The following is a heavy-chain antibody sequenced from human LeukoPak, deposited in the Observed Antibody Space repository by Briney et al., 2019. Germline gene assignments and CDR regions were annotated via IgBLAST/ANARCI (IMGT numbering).Heavy chain of an antibody. J-gene: IGHJ4*02. V-gene: IGHV3-7*03. D-gene: IGHD3-9*01. CDR1: GFTFSSYW. Sequence: GGSLRLSCAASGFTFSSYWMSWVRQAPGKGLEWVANIKQDGSEKYYVDSVKGRFTISRDNAKNSLYLQMNSLRAEDTAVYYCAKDHRPLRYFDWSSYFDYWGQGTLVTVSS. CDR3: AKDHRPLRYFDWSSYFDY. CDR2: IKQDGSEK.